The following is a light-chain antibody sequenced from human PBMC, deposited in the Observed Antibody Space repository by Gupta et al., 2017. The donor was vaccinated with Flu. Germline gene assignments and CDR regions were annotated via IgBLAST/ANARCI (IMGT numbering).Light chain of an antibody. CDR2: RND. V-gene: IGLV1-47*01. CDR1: SSNLGGNY. CDR3: AAWDDSLSAGV. J-gene: IGLJ3*02. Sequence: QSVLTQPPAASGTPGQRVTISCSGSSSNLGGNYIYWYQQLPGTAPKRRISRNDQRPSGVPDRLSGSKSGNSVSLAISGLRSDDEAEYYCAAWDDSLSAGVFGGGTKLTVL.